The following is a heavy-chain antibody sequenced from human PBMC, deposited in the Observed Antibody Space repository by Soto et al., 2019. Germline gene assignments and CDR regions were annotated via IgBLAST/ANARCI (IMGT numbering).Heavy chain of an antibody. CDR1: GFTFSNYA. V-gene: IGHV3-30-3*01. CDR3: ARDRVYYYDNSGYYNFDY. D-gene: IGHD3-22*01. J-gene: IGHJ4*02. Sequence: QVQLVESGGGVVQPGRSLRVSCAASGFTFSNYAMHWGRQAPGKGLEWVAVVSYDGSKQFYADSVEGRFTISRDSSKSTLYLHMDNLRDEDTAVYYCARDRVYYYDNSGYYNFDYWGQGTLVTVSS. CDR2: VSYDGSKQ.